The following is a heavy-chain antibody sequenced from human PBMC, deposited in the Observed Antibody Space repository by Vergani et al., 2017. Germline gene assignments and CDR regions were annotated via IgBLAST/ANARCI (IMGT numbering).Heavy chain of an antibody. J-gene: IGHJ4*02. D-gene: IGHD6-19*01. CDR1: GFTFSSYA. Sequence: QVQLVESGGGVVQPGRSLRLSCAASGFTFSSYAMHWVRQAPGKGLEWVAVTSYDGSNKYYADSVKGRFTISRDNSKNTLYLQMNSLRAEDTAVYYCANKGFSVAGTSNMYYFDYWGQGTLVTVSS. CDR2: TSYDGSNK. CDR3: ANKGFSVAGTSNMYYFDY. V-gene: IGHV3-30-3*01.